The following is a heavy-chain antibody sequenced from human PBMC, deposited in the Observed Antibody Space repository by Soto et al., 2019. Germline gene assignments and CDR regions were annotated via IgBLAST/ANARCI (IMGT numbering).Heavy chain of an antibody. D-gene: IGHD6-19*01. J-gene: IGHJ4*02. CDR2: ISGSGGST. CDR1: GFTFSSYA. V-gene: IGHV3-23*01. Sequence: EVQLLESGGGLVQPGGSLRLSCAASGFTFSSYAMSWVRQAPGKGLEWVSAISGSGGSTYYADSVKGRFTISRDNSKNTLYLQMTSLRAEDTAVYYCAKGGEEQWLVRREYYFDYWGQGTLVTVSS. CDR3: AKGGEEQWLVRREYYFDY.